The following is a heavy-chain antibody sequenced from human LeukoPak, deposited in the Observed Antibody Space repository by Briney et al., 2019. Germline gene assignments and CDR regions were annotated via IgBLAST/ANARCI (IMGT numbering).Heavy chain of an antibody. V-gene: IGHV3-30*04. CDR2: ISYDGSNK. D-gene: IGHD2-2*02. CDR3: ARSGGCSSTSCYIRAFDI. Sequence: GRSLRLSCAASGFTFSSYAMHWVRQAPGKGLEWVAVISYDGSNKYYADSVKGRFTISRDNSKDTLYLQMNSLRAGDTAVYYCARSGGCSSTSCYIRAFDIWGQGTMVTVSS. J-gene: IGHJ3*02. CDR1: GFTFSSYA.